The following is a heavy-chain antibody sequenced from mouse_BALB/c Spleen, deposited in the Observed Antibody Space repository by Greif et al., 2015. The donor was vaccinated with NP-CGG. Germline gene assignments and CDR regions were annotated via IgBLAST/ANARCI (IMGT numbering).Heavy chain of an antibody. Sequence: EVQLQQSGPELVKPGASVKISCKASGYSFTGYYMHWAKQSHVKSLEWIGRINPYNGATSYNQNFKDKASLTVDKSSSTAYMELHSLTSEDSAVYYCARAGYYRYFDYWGQGTTLTVSS. J-gene: IGHJ2*01. CDR3: ARAGYYRYFDY. V-gene: IGHV1-31*01. CDR1: GYSFTGYY. D-gene: IGHD2-14*01. CDR2: INPYNGAT.